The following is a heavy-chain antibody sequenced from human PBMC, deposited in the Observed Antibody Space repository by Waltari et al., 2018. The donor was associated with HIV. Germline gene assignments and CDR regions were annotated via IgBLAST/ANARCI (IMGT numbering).Heavy chain of an antibody. CDR3: ARARSPTGRYCSGGSCYSFDY. Sequence: SYAMHWVRQAPGQRLEWMGWINAGNGNTKYSQKFQGRVTITRDTSASTAYMELSSLRSEDTAVYYCARARSPTGRYCSGGSCYSFDYWGQGTLVTVSS. CDR1: SYA. V-gene: IGHV1-3*01. CDR2: INAGNGNT. J-gene: IGHJ4*02. D-gene: IGHD2-15*01.